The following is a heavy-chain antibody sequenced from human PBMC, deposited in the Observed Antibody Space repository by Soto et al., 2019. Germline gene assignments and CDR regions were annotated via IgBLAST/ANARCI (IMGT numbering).Heavy chain of an antibody. V-gene: IGHV3-13*01. Sequence: PGGSLRLSCAASGFTFSSYDMHWVRQATGKGLEWVSAIGTAGDTYYPGSVKGRFTISRENAKNSLYLQMNSLRAEDTAVYYCARVRCSSTSCYERFTYYYGMDVWGQGTTVTVSS. CDR1: GFTFSSYD. J-gene: IGHJ6*02. CDR2: IGTAGDT. CDR3: ARVRCSSTSCYERFTYYYGMDV. D-gene: IGHD2-2*01.